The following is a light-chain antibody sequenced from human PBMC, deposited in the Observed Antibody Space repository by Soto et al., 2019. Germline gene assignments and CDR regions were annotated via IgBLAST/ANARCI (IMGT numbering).Light chain of an antibody. J-gene: IGKJ2*01. CDR3: QQYGRSSQIIT. Sequence: EIVLTQSPGTLSLSPGERATLSCRARQSVSSSYLAWYQQQPGQAPRLLIYGASSRATGIPDRLSGSGSGLDFTLTISRLEPEDFAVYYCQQYGRSSQIITFGQGTKQDIK. CDR2: GAS. V-gene: IGKV3-20*01. CDR1: QSVSSSY.